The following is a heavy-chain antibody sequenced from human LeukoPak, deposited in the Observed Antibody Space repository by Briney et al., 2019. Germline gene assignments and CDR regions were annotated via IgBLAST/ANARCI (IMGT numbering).Heavy chain of an antibody. CDR1: GYTFTSYD. D-gene: IGHD3-3*01. V-gene: IGHV1-8*01. CDR3: ARGGDGDAWYYDFWSGYSRNYYYYYGMDV. J-gene: IGHJ6*02. CDR2: MNPNSGNT. Sequence: ASVTVSCKASGYTFTSYDINWVRQATGQGLEWMGWMNPNSGNTGYAQKFQGRVTMTRNTSISTAYMKLSSLRSEDTAVYYCARGGDGDAWYYDFWSGYSRNYYYYYGMDVWGQGTTVTVSS.